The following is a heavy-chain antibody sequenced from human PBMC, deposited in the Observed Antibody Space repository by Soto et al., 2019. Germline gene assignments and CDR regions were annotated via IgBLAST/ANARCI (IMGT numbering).Heavy chain of an antibody. CDR2: IIPILGTP. CDR1: GDTFSTYS. D-gene: IGHD3-22*01. V-gene: IGHV1-69*08. CDR3: ARERARYDRSGYLRPDY. J-gene: IGHJ4*01. Sequence: SVKVSCKASGDTFSTYSISWVRQAPGQGREWLGGIIPILGTPSYAQRFQGRVTITADKSTSTAYMELSSLRSEDTAVYYCARERARYDRSGYLRPDYRG.